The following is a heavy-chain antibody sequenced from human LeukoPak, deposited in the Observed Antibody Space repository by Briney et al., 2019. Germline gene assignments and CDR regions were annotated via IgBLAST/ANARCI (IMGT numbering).Heavy chain of an antibody. Sequence: GASVKVSCKASGYTFTGHYMHWVRQAPGQGLEWMGWINPNSGGTNYAQKFQGRVTMTRDTSISTAYMELSRLRSDDTAVYYCARVSSGWYPTTSFDYWGQGTLVTVSS. CDR2: INPNSGGT. V-gene: IGHV1-2*02. J-gene: IGHJ4*02. D-gene: IGHD6-19*01. CDR1: GYTFTGHY. CDR3: ARVSSGWYPTTSFDY.